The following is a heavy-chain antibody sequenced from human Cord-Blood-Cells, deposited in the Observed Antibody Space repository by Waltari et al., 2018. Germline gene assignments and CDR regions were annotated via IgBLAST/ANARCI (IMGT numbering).Heavy chain of an antibody. J-gene: IGHJ5*02. CDR2: INPNSGGT. Sequence: QVQLVQSGAEMKKPGASVKVSCKASGYTFTGYYMHWVRQAPGQGLEWMGWINPNSGGTNYAQKFQGRVTMTRDTSISTAYMELSRLRSDDTAVYYCARDPIFGVVKNWFDPWGQGTLVTVSS. D-gene: IGHD3-3*01. CDR3: ARDPIFGVVKNWFDP. V-gene: IGHV1-2*02. CDR1: GYTFTGYY.